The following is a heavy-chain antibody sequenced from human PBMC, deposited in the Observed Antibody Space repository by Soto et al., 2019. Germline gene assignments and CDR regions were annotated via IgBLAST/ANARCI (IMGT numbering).Heavy chain of an antibody. CDR2: ISSSGSTI. J-gene: IGHJ6*02. Sequence: EVQLVESGGGLVQPGGSLRLSCAASGFTFSSYEMNWVRQAPGKGLEWVSYISSSGSTIYYADSVKGRFTISRDNAKNSLYLQMNSLRAEDTAVYYCARDARTMTGHGMDVWCQGTTVTVSS. V-gene: IGHV3-48*03. CDR3: ARDARTMTGHGMDV. D-gene: IGHD3-10*01. CDR1: GFTFSSYE.